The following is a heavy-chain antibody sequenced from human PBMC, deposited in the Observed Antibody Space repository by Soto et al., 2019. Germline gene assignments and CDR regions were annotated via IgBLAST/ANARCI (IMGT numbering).Heavy chain of an antibody. V-gene: IGHV3-33*01. D-gene: IGHD3-22*01. CDR3: ARDRYSYDSRAYQGVDWYFDL. CDR1: GFIFSNYG. J-gene: IGHJ2*01. CDR2: IWYDGSHE. Sequence: QVQLVESWGGVVQPGRALRRSCAASGFIFSNYGMHWVRQAPGKGLEWVAVIWYDGSHESYADSVKGRFTISRDNSKNTMFLQMNSLRAEDTAVYYCARDRYSYDSRAYQGVDWYFDLWGRGTLVTVSS.